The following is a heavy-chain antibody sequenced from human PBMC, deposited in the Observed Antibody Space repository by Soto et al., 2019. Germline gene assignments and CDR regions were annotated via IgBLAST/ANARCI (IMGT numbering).Heavy chain of an antibody. D-gene: IGHD1-26*01. CDR2: INPNSGAT. V-gene: IGHV1-2*04. Sequence: ASVKVSCKTSGDTFSDYYIHWVRQAPGQGLEWMGWINPNSGATNYAQKFRGWVTMTRDTSIRTVYMQLSRLRSDDTAVYYCARESGGAAATLDYYYYYGMDVCGQGTTVTVSS. CDR1: GDTFSDYY. J-gene: IGHJ6*02. CDR3: ARESGGAAATLDYYYYYGMDV.